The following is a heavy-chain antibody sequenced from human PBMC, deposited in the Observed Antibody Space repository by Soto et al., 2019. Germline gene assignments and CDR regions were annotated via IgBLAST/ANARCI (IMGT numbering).Heavy chain of an antibody. CDR2: IYYSGST. CDR1: GGSISSSSYY. J-gene: IGHJ4*02. CDR3: ARQSQGYVYGYVIEYFHY. Sequence: ASETLSLTCTVSGGSISSSSYYWGWIRQPPGKGLEWIGSIYYSGSTYYNPSLKSRVTISVDTSKNQFSLKLSSVTAADTAVYYCARQSQGYVYGYVIEYFHYWCPGTLITLSS. D-gene: IGHD5-18*01. V-gene: IGHV4-39*01.